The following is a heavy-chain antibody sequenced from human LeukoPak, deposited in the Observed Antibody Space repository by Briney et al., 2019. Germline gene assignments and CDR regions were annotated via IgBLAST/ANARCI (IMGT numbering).Heavy chain of an antibody. CDR1: GFTFDDYA. D-gene: IGHD5-18*01. CDR3: AKDISGGNSYGPFDY. CDR2: ISWNSDNI. V-gene: IGHV3-9*01. J-gene: IGHJ4*02. Sequence: GGSLRLSCAASGFTFDDYAMHWVRQAPGKGLHWVSGISWNSDNIVYADSVKGRFTISRDNAKNSLYLQMNSLRVEDTALYYCAKDISGGNSYGPFDYWGQGTLVTVSS.